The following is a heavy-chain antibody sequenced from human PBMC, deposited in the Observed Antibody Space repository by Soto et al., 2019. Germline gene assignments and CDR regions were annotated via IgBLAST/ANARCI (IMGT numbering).Heavy chain of an antibody. CDR3: AKDYMDIVVVPAAHYYYYYYMDV. D-gene: IGHD2-2*03. V-gene: IGHV3-9*01. Sequence: GGSLRLSCGASGFTFDDYAMHWVRQAPGKGLEWVSGISWNSGSIGYADSVKGRFTISRDNAKNSLYLQMNSLRAEDTALYYCAKDYMDIVVVPAAHYYYYYYMDVWGKGTTVTVSS. J-gene: IGHJ6*03. CDR1: GFTFDDYA. CDR2: ISWNSGSI.